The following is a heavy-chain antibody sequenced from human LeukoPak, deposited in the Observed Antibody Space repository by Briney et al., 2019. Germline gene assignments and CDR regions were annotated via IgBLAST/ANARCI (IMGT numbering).Heavy chain of an antibody. CDR1: GFTFSSYA. CDR3: ARYRIAAAGKGDIDY. Sequence: GRSLRLSCAASGFTFSSYAMHWVRQAPGKGLEWVAVISYDGSNKYYADSVKGRFTISRDNSKNTLYLQMNSLRAEDTAVYYCARYRIAAAGKGDIDYWGQGTLVTVSS. D-gene: IGHD6-13*01. J-gene: IGHJ4*02. V-gene: IGHV3-30-3*01. CDR2: ISYDGSNK.